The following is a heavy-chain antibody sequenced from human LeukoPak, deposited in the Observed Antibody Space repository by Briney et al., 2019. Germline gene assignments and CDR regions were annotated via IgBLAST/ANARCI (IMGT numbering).Heavy chain of an antibody. Sequence: PGGSLRLFCGASGFSFSIYYMIGVRQAPGKGREGGSAISGSGCSTSYADSVKGRFTISRDNSKNTLYLQMNSLRCGDTAVYYYGKGVCGGGSYYPEYYMDVWGKGTTVTVSS. CDR2: ISGSGCST. J-gene: IGHJ6*03. CDR3: GKGVCGGGSYYPEYYMDV. D-gene: IGHD2-15*01. V-gene: IGHV3-23*01. CDR1: GFSFSIYY.